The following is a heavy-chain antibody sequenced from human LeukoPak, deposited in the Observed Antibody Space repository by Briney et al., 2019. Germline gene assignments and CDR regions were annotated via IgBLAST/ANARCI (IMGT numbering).Heavy chain of an antibody. V-gene: IGHV4-38-2*02. CDR1: TYSITSGHY. CDR2: INHSGST. D-gene: IGHD3-10*01. CDR3: ARQSLWFGELFFDY. Sequence: SETLSLTCTVSTYSITSGHYWAWIRQPPGKGLEWIGSINHSGSTNYNPSLKSRVTISVDTSKNQFSLKLSSVTAADTAVYYCARQSLWFGELFFDYWGQGTLVTVSS. J-gene: IGHJ4*02.